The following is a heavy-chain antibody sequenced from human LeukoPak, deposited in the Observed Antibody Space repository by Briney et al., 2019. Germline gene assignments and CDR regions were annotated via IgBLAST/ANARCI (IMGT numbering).Heavy chain of an antibody. Sequence: GGSLRLSCAASGFTFSSYGMHWVRQAPGKGLEWVAVISYDGSNKYYADSVKGRFTISRDNSKNTLYLQMNSLRAEDTAVYYCAKEYQLLFWFDPWGQGTLVTVSS. CDR3: AKEYQLLFWFDP. CDR2: ISYDGSNK. V-gene: IGHV3-30*18. D-gene: IGHD2-2*01. CDR1: GFTFSSYG. J-gene: IGHJ5*02.